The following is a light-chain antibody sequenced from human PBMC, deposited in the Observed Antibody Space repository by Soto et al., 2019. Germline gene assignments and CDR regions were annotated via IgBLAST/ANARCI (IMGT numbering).Light chain of an antibody. CDR2: KAS. Sequence: DIQMTQSPSTLSASVGDRVTITCRASQSISYWLAWYQQKPGKAPNLLIYKASSLESGVPSRFSGSGSGTEFTLTINSLQPDDFATYHCQQYSNYPLTFGGGTKVEI. V-gene: IGKV1-5*03. CDR3: QQYSNYPLT. CDR1: QSISYW. J-gene: IGKJ4*01.